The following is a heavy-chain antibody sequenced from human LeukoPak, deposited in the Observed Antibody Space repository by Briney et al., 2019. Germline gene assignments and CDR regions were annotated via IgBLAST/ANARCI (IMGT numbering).Heavy chain of an antibody. J-gene: IGHJ6*03. V-gene: IGHV4-4*07. D-gene: IGHD2-15*01. CDR1: GGSISSYY. CDR3: AGGASGGSYPGYMDV. Sequence: PSETLSLTCTVSGGSISSYYWSWIRQPAGKGLEWIGRIYTSGSTNYNPSLKSRVTISVDKSKNQFSLKLSSVTAADTAVYYCAGGASGGSYPGYMDVWGKGTTVTVSS. CDR2: IYTSGST.